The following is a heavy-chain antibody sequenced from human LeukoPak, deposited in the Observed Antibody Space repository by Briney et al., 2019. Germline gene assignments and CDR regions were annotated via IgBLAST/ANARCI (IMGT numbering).Heavy chain of an antibody. CDR3: ARPTYSGSYYPFDY. CDR2: IYYSGST. V-gene: IGHV4-39*01. D-gene: IGHD1-26*01. J-gene: IGHJ4*02. Sequence: NPSETMSLTCTVSGGSISSSSYYWGWIRQPPGKGLEWTGSIYYSGSTYYNPSLKSRVTISVDTSKNQFSLKLSSVTAADTAVYYCARPTYSGSYYPFDYWGQGTLVTVSS. CDR1: GGSISSSSYY.